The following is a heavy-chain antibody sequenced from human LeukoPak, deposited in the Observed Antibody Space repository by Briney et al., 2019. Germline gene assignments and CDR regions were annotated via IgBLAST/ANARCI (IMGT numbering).Heavy chain of an antibody. CDR2: IKQDGSEK. Sequence: GGPLRPSCAASGFTFSSYWMSWVRQAPGKGLEWVANIKQDGSEKYYVDSVKGRFTISRDNAKNSLYLQMNSLRAEDTAVYYCARMGPYTSSWPLGYWGQGTLVTVSS. D-gene: IGHD6-13*01. CDR3: ARMGPYTSSWPLGY. J-gene: IGHJ4*02. CDR1: GFTFSSYW. V-gene: IGHV3-7*01.